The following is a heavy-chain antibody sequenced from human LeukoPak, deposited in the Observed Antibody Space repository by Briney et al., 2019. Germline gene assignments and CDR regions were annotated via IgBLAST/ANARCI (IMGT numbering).Heavy chain of an antibody. D-gene: IGHD5-12*01. J-gene: IGHJ4*02. Sequence: SETLSLTCTVSGASVSGYYWSWIRQPPGKGPEWIGYFSYSGSTNYNPSLKSRATISVDTSKNQFSLNLSSVTAADTAVYYCARGPLDSGYTYFDYWGQGTLVSVAS. V-gene: IGHV4-59*02. CDR3: ARGPLDSGYTYFDY. CDR1: GASVSGYY. CDR2: FSYSGST.